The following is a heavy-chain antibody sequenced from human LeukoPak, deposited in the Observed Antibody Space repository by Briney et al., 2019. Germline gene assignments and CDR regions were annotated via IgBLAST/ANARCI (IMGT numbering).Heavy chain of an antibody. CDR3: ARNRCTNGVCYTRIDAFDI. D-gene: IGHD2-8*01. Sequence: GRSLRLSCAASGFTFSSYGMHWVRQAPGKGLEWVAVIWYDGSNKYYADSVKGRFTISRDNSKNTLYLQMNSLRAEDTAVYYCARNRCTNGVCYTRIDAFDIWGQGTMVTVSS. CDR1: GFTFSSYG. V-gene: IGHV3-33*01. CDR2: IWYDGSNK. J-gene: IGHJ3*02.